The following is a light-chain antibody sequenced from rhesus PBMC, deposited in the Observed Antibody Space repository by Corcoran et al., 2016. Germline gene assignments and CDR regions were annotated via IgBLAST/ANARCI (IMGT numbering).Light chain of an antibody. V-gene: IGKV1-21*01. Sequence: DIQMIQSPSSLSASVGDRVTITCRASQGISSWVAWYQQKPGKAPKVLIYKASSLQSGVPSRLSGSGYGTDFTFIISSLQPEDFATYYCQQYTSAPTFGQGTKVEI. CDR3: QQYTSAPT. CDR2: KAS. CDR1: QGISSW. J-gene: IGKJ1*01.